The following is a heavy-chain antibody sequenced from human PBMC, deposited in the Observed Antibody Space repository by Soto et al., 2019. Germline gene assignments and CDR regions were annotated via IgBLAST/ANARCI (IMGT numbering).Heavy chain of an antibody. D-gene: IGHD3-10*01. CDR3: ARRITMVRGGNRRYYYMDV. Sequence: ASVKVSCKASGYTFTSYGISWVRQAPGQGLEWMGWISAYNGNTNYAQKLQGRVTMTTDTSTSTAYMELRSLRSDDTAVYYCARRITMVRGGNRRYYYMDVWGKGTTVTVSS. J-gene: IGHJ6*03. V-gene: IGHV1-18*01. CDR1: GYTFTSYG. CDR2: ISAYNGNT.